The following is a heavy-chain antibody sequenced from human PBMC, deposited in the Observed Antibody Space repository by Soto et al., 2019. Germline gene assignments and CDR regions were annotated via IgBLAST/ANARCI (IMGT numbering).Heavy chain of an antibody. D-gene: IGHD3-10*01. CDR1: GGTFSSYA. V-gene: IGHV1-69*06. Sequence: QVQLVQSGAEVKKPGSSVKVSCKASGGTFSSYAISWVRQAPGQGLEWMGGIIPIFGTANYAQKFQGRVTITADKSTSTAYRELSSLRSEDTAVYYCARDGENTMVRGVINYYYGMDVWGQGTTVTVSS. J-gene: IGHJ6*02. CDR3: ARDGENTMVRGVINYYYGMDV. CDR2: IIPIFGTA.